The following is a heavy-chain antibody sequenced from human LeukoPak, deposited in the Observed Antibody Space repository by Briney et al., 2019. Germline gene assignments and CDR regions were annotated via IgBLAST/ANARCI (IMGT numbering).Heavy chain of an antibody. D-gene: IGHD3-3*01. CDR1: GFTFSNAW. V-gene: IGHV3-15*07. CDR3: TTGPRITTFGVVVYGMDV. CDR2: IKSKTDGGTT. J-gene: IGHJ6*02. Sequence: GGSLRLSCAASGFTFSNAWMNWVRQAPGKGLEWVGRIKSKTDGGTTDYAAPVKGRFTISRDDSKNTLYLQMNSLKTEDTAVYYCTTGPRITTFGVVVYGMDVWGQGTTVTVSS.